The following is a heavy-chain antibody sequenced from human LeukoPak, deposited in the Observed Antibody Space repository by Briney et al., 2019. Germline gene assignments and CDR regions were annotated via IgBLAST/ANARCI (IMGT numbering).Heavy chain of an antibody. CDR2: INEDGGEK. V-gene: IGHV3-7*01. Sequence: GGSLRLSCAASGFTFSSYWMSWVRQAPGKGLEWVANINEDGGEKYYVDSVKGRFTISRDNAKNSLYLHMNSLRAEDTAVYYCASDRQHVGHDYWGQGTLVTVSS. D-gene: IGHD6-6*01. CDR3: ASDRQHVGHDY. J-gene: IGHJ4*02. CDR1: GFTFSSYW.